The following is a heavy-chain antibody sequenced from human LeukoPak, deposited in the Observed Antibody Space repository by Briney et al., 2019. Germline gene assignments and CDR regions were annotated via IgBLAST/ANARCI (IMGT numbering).Heavy chain of an antibody. CDR3: ARGGGRNTTMDWAFDY. CDR2: ISTNGGST. J-gene: IGHJ4*02. CDR1: GFTFSSYA. D-gene: IGHD5-18*01. V-gene: IGHV3-64*02. Sequence: GGSLRLSCAASGFTFSSYAMHWVRQAPGKGLEYVSGISTNGGSTYYADSVKGRFTISRDNSKNTLFLQMGSLRAEDMAVYYCARGGGRNTTMDWAFDYWGQGTLVTVSS.